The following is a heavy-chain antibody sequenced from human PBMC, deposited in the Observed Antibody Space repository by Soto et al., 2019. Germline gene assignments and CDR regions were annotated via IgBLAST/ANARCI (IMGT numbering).Heavy chain of an antibody. J-gene: IGHJ6*02. D-gene: IGHD6-6*01. CDR1: GGAFSGYF. V-gene: IGHV4-34*01. CDR2: INHSGST. CDR3: ASIAARNYYGMDV. Sequence: PSETLSLTCAVYGGAFSGYFWSLIRQPPGKGLDWIGEINHSGSTHYNPSLKSRVTISVDTSKNQFSLKLSSVTAADTAVYYCASIAARNYYGMDVWGQGTTVTVSS.